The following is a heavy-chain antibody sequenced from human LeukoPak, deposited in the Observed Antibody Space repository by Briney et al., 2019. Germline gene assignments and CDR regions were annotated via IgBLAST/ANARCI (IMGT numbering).Heavy chain of an antibody. V-gene: IGHV5-10-1*01. CDR3: ARIMTTVTK. D-gene: IGHD4-17*01. CDR2: IDPSDSYT. Sequence: GESLKISCKGSGFSFTNYWISWVRPMPGKGLEWMGRIDPSDSYTQYSPSFQGHVTISADMSIGTVYLQWSSLKASDTAIYYCARIMTTVTKWGQGTLVTVSS. CDR1: GFSFTNYW. J-gene: IGHJ4*02.